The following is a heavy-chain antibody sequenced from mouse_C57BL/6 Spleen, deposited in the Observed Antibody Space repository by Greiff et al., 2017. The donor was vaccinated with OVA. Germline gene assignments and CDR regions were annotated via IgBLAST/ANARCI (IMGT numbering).Heavy chain of an antibody. J-gene: IGHJ2*01. Sequence: VHVKQSGAELVRPGASVKLSCTASGFNIKDDYMHWVKQRPEQGLEWIGWIDPENGDTEYASKFQGKATITADTSSNTAYLQLSSLTSEDTAVYYCTTGRPFDYWGQGTTLTVSS. CDR1: GFNIKDDY. V-gene: IGHV14-4*01. CDR2: IDPENGDT. CDR3: TTGRPFDY.